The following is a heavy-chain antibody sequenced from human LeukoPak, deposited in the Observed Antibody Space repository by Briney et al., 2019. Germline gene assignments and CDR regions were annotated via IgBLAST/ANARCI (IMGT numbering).Heavy chain of an antibody. D-gene: IGHD6-19*01. J-gene: IGHJ4*02. CDR1: EFIFSDYA. CDR2: IDKTTYPT. V-gene: IGHV3-23*05. CDR3: AKFEGATIPGWFNDY. Sequence: GGSLRLSCAASEFIFSDYAMGWVRQAPGKGLEWVSTIDKTTYPTFYADSVKGRFTISRDNSRNTLYLQMNSLRTEDTAVYFCAKFEGATIPGWFNDYWGQGILVTVSS.